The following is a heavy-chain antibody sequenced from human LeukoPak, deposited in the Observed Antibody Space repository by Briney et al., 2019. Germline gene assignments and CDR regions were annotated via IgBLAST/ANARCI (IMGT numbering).Heavy chain of an antibody. D-gene: IGHD6-6*01. V-gene: IGHV1-24*01. J-gene: IGHJ3*02. Sequence: ASVKVSCKVSGYTLTELSMHWVRQAPGKGLEWMGGFDPEDGETIYAQKFQGRVTMTEDTSTDTAYMELSSLRSEDTAVYYCATGSIAARPDAFDIWGQGTMVTVSS. CDR2: FDPEDGET. CDR1: GYTLTELS. CDR3: ATGSIAARPDAFDI.